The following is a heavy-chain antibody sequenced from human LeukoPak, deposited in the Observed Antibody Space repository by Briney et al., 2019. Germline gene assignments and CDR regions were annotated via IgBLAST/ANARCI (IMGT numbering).Heavy chain of an antibody. CDR1: GDSVSSNSAA. D-gene: IGHD2-2*01. V-gene: IGHV6-1*01. CDR3: ARDWVPAAIPPSDAFDI. Sequence: SQTLSLTCAISGDSVSSNSAAWNWIRQSPSRGLEWLGRTYYRSKWYNDYAVSVKSRITINPGTSKNQFSLQLNSVTPEDAAVYYCARDWVPAAIPPSDAFDIWGQGTMVTVSS. J-gene: IGHJ3*02. CDR2: TYYRSKWYN.